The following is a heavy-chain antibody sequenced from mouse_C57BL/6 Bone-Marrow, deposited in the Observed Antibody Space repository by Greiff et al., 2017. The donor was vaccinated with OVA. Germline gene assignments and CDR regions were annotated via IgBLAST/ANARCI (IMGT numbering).Heavy chain of an antibody. J-gene: IGHJ4*01. Sequence: VQLQQPGAELVKPGASVKLSCKASGYTFTSYGMHWVKQRPGQGLEWIGMIHPNSGSTTYNEKFKSKAKLTADKSSSTAYMQLISLTSEESAVFYCARGRWSTKDYWGQGTSVTVSS. CDR3: ARGRWSTKDY. D-gene: IGHD2-3*01. CDR2: IHPNSGST. CDR1: GYTFTSYG. V-gene: IGHV1-64*01.